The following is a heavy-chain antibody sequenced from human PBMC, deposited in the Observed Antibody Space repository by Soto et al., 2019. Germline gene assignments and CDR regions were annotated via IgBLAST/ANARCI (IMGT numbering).Heavy chain of an antibody. Sequence: PGGSLRLSCAASGLTFSSYAMNWVRQAPGKGLEWVSGISGSGGSTYYADSVKGRFTISRDNSKNTLYLQMNSLRAEDTAVYYCAKDRGSRLRPGDAFDIWGQGTMVTVSS. CDR2: ISGSGGST. CDR3: AKDRGSRLRPGDAFDI. J-gene: IGHJ3*02. D-gene: IGHD2-15*01. V-gene: IGHV3-23*01. CDR1: GLTFSSYA.